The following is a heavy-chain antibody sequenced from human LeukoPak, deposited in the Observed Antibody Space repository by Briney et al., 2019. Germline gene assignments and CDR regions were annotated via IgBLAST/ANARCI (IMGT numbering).Heavy chain of an antibody. J-gene: IGHJ2*01. CDR3: ARRPDIAVADHWYFDL. Sequence: SETLSLTCAVYGGSFSGYYWSWIRQPPGKGLEWIGEINHSGSTNYNPSLKSRVTISVDTSKNQFSLKLSSVTAADTAVYYCARRPDIAVADHWYFDLWGRGTLVTVSS. CDR2: INHSGST. CDR1: GGSFSGYY. V-gene: IGHV4-34*01. D-gene: IGHD6-19*01.